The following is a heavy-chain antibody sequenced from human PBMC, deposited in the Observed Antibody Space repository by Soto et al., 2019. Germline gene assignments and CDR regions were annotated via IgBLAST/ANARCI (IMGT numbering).Heavy chain of an antibody. CDR1: GFTFSSYA. CDR2: ISYDGSNK. CDR3: AREPDGPGGVIVSTLDY. V-gene: IGHV3-30-3*01. J-gene: IGHJ4*02. D-gene: IGHD3-16*02. Sequence: QVQLVESGGGVVQPGRSLRLSCAASGFTFSSYAMHWVRQAPGKGLEWVAVISYDGSNKYYADSVKGRFTISRDNSKNTLYLQMNSLRAEDTAVYYCAREPDGPGGVIVSTLDYWGQGTLVTVSS.